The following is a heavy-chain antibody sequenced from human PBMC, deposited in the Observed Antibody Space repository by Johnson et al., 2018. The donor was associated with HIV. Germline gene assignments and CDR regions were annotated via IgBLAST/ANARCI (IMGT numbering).Heavy chain of an antibody. CDR1: GFTFSSYA. J-gene: IGHJ3*02. CDR2: TSSDGSMK. V-gene: IGHV3-30*04. Sequence: QVLLVESGGGVVQPGRSLRLPCAASGFTFSSYAMHWVRQASGEGLEWVAVTSSDGSMKYYPDLVKGRFTISRDNSKNTLYLQMNSLRAEDTAVYYCAKVLWEGDAFDIWGQGTMVTVSS. CDR3: AKVLWEGDAFDI. D-gene: IGHD2-2*01.